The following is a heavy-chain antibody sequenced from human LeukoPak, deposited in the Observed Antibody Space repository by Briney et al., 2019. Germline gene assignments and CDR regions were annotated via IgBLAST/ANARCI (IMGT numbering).Heavy chain of an antibody. Sequence: SETLSLTCAVYGGSFSGYYWSWIRQPPGKGLEWIGEMNHSGSAKYNPSLKSRVTISVDTSKNQFSLKLSSVTAADTAVYYCARWGREGNWFDPWGQGTLVTVSS. CDR2: MNHSGSA. V-gene: IGHV4-34*01. J-gene: IGHJ5*02. D-gene: IGHD5-24*01. CDR1: GGSFSGYY. CDR3: ARWGREGNWFDP.